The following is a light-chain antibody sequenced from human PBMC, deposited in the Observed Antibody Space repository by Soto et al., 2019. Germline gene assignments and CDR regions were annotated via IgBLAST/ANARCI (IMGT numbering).Light chain of an antibody. V-gene: IGLV3-25*02. CDR1: TLPKQY. J-gene: IGLJ2*01. CDR3: QSADSSGSFVL. Sequence: SYELTQPPSMSASPGETARITCSGDTLPKQYAYWYQQKAGQAPVLVIYKDTERPSGIPERISGSSSGTKVTLTISGVQAEDEADYYCQSADSSGSFVLFGGGTKLTVL. CDR2: KDT.